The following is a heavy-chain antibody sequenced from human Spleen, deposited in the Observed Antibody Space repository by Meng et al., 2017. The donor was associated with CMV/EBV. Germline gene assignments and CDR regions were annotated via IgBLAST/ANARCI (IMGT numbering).Heavy chain of an antibody. CDR3: AATLRLDYGLDV. Sequence: SETLSLTCTVSGGSVSSGSYYWSWIRQPPGKGLEWIGYIYYSGSTNYNPSLKSRVTISVDTSKNQFSLKLSSVTAADTAVYYCAATLRLDYGLDVWGQGTTVTVSS. J-gene: IGHJ6*02. V-gene: IGHV4-61*01. D-gene: IGHD3-16*01. CDR2: IYYSGST. CDR1: GGSVSSGSYY.